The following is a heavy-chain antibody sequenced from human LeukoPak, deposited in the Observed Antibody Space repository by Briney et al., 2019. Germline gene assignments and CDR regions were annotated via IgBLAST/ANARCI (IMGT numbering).Heavy chain of an antibody. CDR1: GFALSSHW. Sequence: GGSLRLSCAASGFALSSHWMTWVRQVPGRGPEWVANVNRDGSETYYLDSVKGRFTISKDNAKNSLYLQMNSLRAEDTAVYFCARVSSGYYLDYWGQGTLVTVSS. V-gene: IGHV3-7*03. CDR3: ARVSSGYYLDY. D-gene: IGHD3-22*01. J-gene: IGHJ4*02. CDR2: VNRDGSET.